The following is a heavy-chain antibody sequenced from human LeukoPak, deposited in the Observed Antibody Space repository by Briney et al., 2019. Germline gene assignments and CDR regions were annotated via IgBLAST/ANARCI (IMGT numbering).Heavy chain of an antibody. Sequence: ASETLSLTCTVSGGSISSSSYYWGWIRQPPGKGLEWIGSIYYSGSTYYNPSLKSRVTISVDTSKNQFSLKLSSVTAADTAVYYCARHVGQQQKYFYYGMDVWGQGTTVTVSS. CDR3: ARHVGQQQKYFYYGMDV. V-gene: IGHV4-39*01. CDR1: GGSISSSSYY. J-gene: IGHJ6*02. CDR2: IYYSGST. D-gene: IGHD6-13*01.